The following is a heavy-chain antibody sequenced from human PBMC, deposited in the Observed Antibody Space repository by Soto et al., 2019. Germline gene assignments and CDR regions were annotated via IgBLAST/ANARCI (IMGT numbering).Heavy chain of an antibody. D-gene: IGHD3-3*01. CDR2: IYYSGST. J-gene: IGHJ5*02. CDR1: GGSISSYY. V-gene: IGHV4-59*01. Sequence: SETLSLTCTVSGGSISSYYWSWIRQPPGKGLEWIGYIYYSGSTNYNPSLKSRVTISVDTSKNQFSLKLSSVTAADTAVYYCAREEYYDSRGFEPWGQGTLVTVS. CDR3: AREEYYDSRGFEP.